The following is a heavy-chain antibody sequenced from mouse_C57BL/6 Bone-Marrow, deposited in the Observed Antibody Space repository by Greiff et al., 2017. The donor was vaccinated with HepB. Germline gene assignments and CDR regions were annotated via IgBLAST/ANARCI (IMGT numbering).Heavy chain of an antibody. V-gene: IGHV5-12*01. CDR2: ISNGGGST. D-gene: IGHD2-3*01. Sequence: EVKLMESGGGLVQPGGSLKLSCAASGFTFSDYYMYWVRQTPEKRLEWVAYISNGGGSTYYPDTVKGRFTISRDNAKITLYLQMSRLKSEDTAMYYCARHDDGYYPAWFAYWGQGTLVTVSA. CDR1: GFTFSDYY. CDR3: ARHDDGYYPAWFAY. J-gene: IGHJ3*01.